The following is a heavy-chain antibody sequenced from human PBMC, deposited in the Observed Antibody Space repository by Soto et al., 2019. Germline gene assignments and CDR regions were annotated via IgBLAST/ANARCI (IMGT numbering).Heavy chain of an antibody. CDR3: ARGYYDSSRPDWYFDL. Sequence: EVQLVESGGGLIQPGGSPRLSCAASGFTVSSNYMSWVRQAPGKGLEWVSVIYSGGSTYYADSVKGRFTISRDNSKNTLYLQMNSLRAEDTAVYYCARGYYDSSRPDWYFDLWGRGTLVTVSS. D-gene: IGHD3-22*01. CDR2: IYSGGST. CDR1: GFTVSSNY. J-gene: IGHJ2*01. V-gene: IGHV3-53*01.